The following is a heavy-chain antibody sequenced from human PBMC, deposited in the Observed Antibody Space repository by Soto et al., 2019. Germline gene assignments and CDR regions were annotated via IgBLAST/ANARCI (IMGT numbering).Heavy chain of an antibody. Sequence: GGSLRLSCAASGFTCGSYGVHWVRQAPGKGLEWVAVIWYDGSNKYYADSVKGRFTISRDNSKNTLYLQMNSLRAEDTAVEYCARSMMPEFPMIEGADTQPAVLDIWRKGTMAPV. D-gene: IGHD3-22*01. J-gene: IGHJ3*02. V-gene: IGHV3-33*01. CDR2: IWYDGSNK. CDR1: GFTCGSYG. CDR3: ARSMMPEFPMIEGADTQPAVLDI.